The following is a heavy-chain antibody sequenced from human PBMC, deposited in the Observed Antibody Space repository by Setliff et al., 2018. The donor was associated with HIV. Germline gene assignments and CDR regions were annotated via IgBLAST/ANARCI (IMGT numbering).Heavy chain of an antibody. CDR3: SRRAGFSEGSGYWFY. CDR2: ISYGGNT. D-gene: IGHD3-22*01. CDR1: GDSINSGPYS. V-gene: IGHV4-39*01. J-gene: IGHJ4*02. Sequence: SETLSLTCTVSGDSINSGPYSWGWIRQPPGKGLESIGSISYGGNTYYNPSLKSRVLISGDTSKNQFALKLSSVTAADTGVYYCSRRAGFSEGSGYWFYWGQGTLVTVSS.